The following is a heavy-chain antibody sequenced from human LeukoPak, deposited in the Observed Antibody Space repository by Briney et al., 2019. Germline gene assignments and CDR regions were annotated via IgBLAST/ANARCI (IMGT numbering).Heavy chain of an antibody. V-gene: IGHV3-23*01. CDR1: RFTFSNYA. Sequence: GGSLRLSCAASRFTFSNYAMSWVRRAPGKGLEWVSTISGSGGSTYYADSVKGRFTISRDNSKNTLHLQMNSLRAEDTAVYYCAKSAYYDSSGFYREYYFDYWGQGTLVTVSS. D-gene: IGHD3-22*01. J-gene: IGHJ4*02. CDR3: AKSAYYDSSGFYREYYFDY. CDR2: ISGSGGST.